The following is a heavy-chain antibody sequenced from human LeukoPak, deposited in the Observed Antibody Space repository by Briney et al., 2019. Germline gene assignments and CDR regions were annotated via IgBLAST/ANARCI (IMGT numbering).Heavy chain of an antibody. D-gene: IGHD2-21*02. J-gene: IGHJ4*02. CDR2: ISGSGGST. V-gene: IGHV3-23*01. Sequence: GGSLRLSCAASGFTFSSYEMNWVRQAPGKGLEWVSAISGSGGSTYYADSVKGRFTISRDNSKNTLYLQMNSLRAEDTAVYYCAKDRAYCGGDCYPGSDFDYWGQGTLVTVSS. CDR1: GFTFSSYE. CDR3: AKDRAYCGGDCYPGSDFDY.